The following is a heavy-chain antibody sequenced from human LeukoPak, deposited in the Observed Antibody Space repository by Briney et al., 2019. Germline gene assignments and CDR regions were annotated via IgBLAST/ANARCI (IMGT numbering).Heavy chain of an antibody. D-gene: IGHD1-26*01. V-gene: IGHV3-23*01. Sequence: GGSLRLSCAASGFTFTNYALHWVRQAPGKGLEWVSTISGGGGSTYYADSVKGRFTISRDNSKNTLYLQANSLRAEDTAVYYCAKGGKWDVTPFDYWGQGTLVTVSS. CDR2: ISGGGGST. CDR3: AKGGKWDVTPFDY. CDR1: GFTFTNYA. J-gene: IGHJ4*02.